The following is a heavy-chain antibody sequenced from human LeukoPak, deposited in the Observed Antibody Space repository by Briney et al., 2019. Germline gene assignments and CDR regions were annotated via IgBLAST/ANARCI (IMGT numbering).Heavy chain of an antibody. J-gene: IGHJ5*02. CDR3: ARGQLRYFDWLLFGGDWFDP. D-gene: IGHD3-9*01. V-gene: IGHV4-38-2*01. Sequence: SETLSLTCAVSGYSISRGYYWGWIRQPPGKGLEWIGSIYHSGSTYYNPSLKSRVTISVDTSKNQFSLKLSSVTAADTAVYYCARGQLRYFDWLLFGGDWFDPWGQGTLVTVSS. CDR1: GYSISRGYY. CDR2: IYHSGST.